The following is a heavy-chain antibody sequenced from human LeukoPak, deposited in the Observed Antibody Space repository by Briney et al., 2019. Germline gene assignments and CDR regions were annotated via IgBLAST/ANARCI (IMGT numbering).Heavy chain of an antibody. CDR2: IGTAGDT. CDR1: GFTFSSYD. V-gene: IGHV3-13*01. J-gene: IGHJ3*02. D-gene: IGHD2-2*01. CDR3: ARVARYCSSTSCRNDAFDI. Sequence: GGSLRLSCAASGFTFSSYDMHWVRQATGKGLEWVSAIGTAGDTCYPGSVKGRFTISRENAKNSLYLQMNSLRAGDTAVYYCARVARYCSSTSCRNDAFDIWGQGTMVTVSS.